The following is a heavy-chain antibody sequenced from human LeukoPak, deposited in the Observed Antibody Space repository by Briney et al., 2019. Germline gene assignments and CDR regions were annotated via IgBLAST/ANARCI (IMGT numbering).Heavy chain of an antibody. Sequence: SETLSLTCAVYGGSFSGYYWSWIRQPPGKGLEWIGVINHSGSTNYNPSLKSRVTISVDTSKNQFSLKLSSVTAADTAVYYCARGTHSYYFDYWGQGTLVTVSS. J-gene: IGHJ4*02. V-gene: IGHV4-34*01. CDR3: ARGTHSYYFDY. CDR2: INHSGST. CDR1: GGSFSGYY.